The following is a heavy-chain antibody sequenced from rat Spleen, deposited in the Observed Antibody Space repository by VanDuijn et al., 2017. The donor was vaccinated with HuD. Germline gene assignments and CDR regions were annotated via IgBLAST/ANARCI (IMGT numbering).Heavy chain of an antibody. D-gene: IGHD1-11*01. CDR3: TTATEGIFDY. V-gene: IGHV5-20*01. Sequence: EVQLVESDGGLVQPGRSLKLSCAASGFTFSDYYMAWVRQAPTKGLEWVATIRHDGSGTNYGDSVKGRFTISRDSAKSTLYLQMDSLRSEDTATYYCTTATEGIFDYWGQGVMVTVSS. CDR1: GFTFSDYY. CDR2: IRHDGSGT. J-gene: IGHJ2*01.